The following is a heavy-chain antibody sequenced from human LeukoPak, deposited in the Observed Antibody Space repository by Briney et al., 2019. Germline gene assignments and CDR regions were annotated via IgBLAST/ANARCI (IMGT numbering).Heavy chain of an antibody. CDR1: GGSISSYY. D-gene: IGHD4-17*01. V-gene: IGHV4-59*01. CDR3: ARGVSSYGDYLYFDY. J-gene: IGHJ4*02. CDR2: IYYCGST. Sequence: SETLSLTCTVSGGSISSYYWSWIRQPPGKGLEWIGYIYYCGSTNYNPSLKSRVTISVDTSKNQFSLKLSSVTAADTAVYYCARGVSSYGDYLYFDYWGQGTLVTVSS.